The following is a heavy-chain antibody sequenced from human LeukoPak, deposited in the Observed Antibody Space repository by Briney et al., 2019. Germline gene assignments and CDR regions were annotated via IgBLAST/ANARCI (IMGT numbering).Heavy chain of an antibody. CDR1: GGSMTRYY. CDR3: ASGGIAAAARVHLDY. CDR2: IYSSGST. D-gene: IGHD6-13*01. V-gene: IGHV4-59*01. Sequence: SETLSLTRSVSGGSMTRYYWSWITQPPGKGLEWIGDIYSSGSTNYKPSLKSRVTIAVDTSKNQCSLKLSSLTAADTAVYYCASGGIAAAARVHLDYWGQGTLVTVSS. J-gene: IGHJ4*02.